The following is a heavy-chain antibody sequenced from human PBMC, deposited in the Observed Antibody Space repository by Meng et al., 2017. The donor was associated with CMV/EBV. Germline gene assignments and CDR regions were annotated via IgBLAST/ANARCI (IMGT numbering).Heavy chain of an antibody. CDR2: ISSSSSYI. D-gene: IGHD3-22*01. CDR3: ARGSPPVYYYDSSGFPDY. J-gene: IGHJ4*02. Sequence: GGSLRLSCAASGFTFDDYGMSWVRQAPGKGLEWVSSISSSSSYIYYADSVKGRFTISRDNAKNSLYLQMNSLRAEDTAVYYCARGSPPVYYYDSSGFPDYWGQGTLVTVSS. CDR1: GFTFDDYG. V-gene: IGHV3-21*01.